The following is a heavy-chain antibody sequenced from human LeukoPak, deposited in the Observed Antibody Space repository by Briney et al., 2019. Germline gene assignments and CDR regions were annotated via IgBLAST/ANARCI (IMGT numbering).Heavy chain of an antibody. CDR3: ARYLGTAMVPYFDY. Sequence: SEALSLTCTVSGGSISRGGHSWSWIRQPPGKGLEWIGYIYHSGSGSTYYNPSLKSRVTIAIDKSKNQFSLKLSSVTAADTAVYYCARYLGTAMVPYFDYWGQGTLVTVSS. V-gene: IGHV4-30-2*01. D-gene: IGHD5-18*01. J-gene: IGHJ4*02. CDR2: IYHSGSGST. CDR1: GGSISRGGHS.